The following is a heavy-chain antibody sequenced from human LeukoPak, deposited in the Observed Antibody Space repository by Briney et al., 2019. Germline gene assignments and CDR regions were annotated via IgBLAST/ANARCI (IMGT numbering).Heavy chain of an antibody. CDR2: ITYSGGST. J-gene: IGHJ4*02. CDR3: AKGYSGSGTYMYYFDY. CDR1: GFSFSDYA. Sequence: PGGSLRVSCAASGFSFSDYAMNWVRQAPGKGLEWVSTITYSGGSTYYVESVKGRFTISRDNSKNTLYLQMNSLRAEDMAVYYCAKGYSGSGTYMYYFDYWGQGTLVTVSS. V-gene: IGHV3-23*01. D-gene: IGHD3-10*01.